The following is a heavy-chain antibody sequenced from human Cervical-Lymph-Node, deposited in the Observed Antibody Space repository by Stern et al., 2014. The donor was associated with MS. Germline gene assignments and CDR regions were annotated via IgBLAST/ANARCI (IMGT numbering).Heavy chain of an antibody. CDR3: ALSSETSDRWYSLGYDL. D-gene: IGHD6-13*01. J-gene: IGHJ5*02. V-gene: IGHV1-69*01. Sequence: QMQLVQSGAEVTKPGSSVKVSCKASGGTFSKFPSSWVRQAPGQGLEWMGGIFPVFVTPTSAHDFMCRVTIPAYVSTSTVYMELSSLRSDDTAVYYCALSSETSDRWYSLGYDLWGQGTLVTVSS. CDR1: GGTFSKFP. CDR2: IFPVFVTP.